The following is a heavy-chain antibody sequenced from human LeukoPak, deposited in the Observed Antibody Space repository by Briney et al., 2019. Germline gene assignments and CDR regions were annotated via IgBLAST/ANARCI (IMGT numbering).Heavy chain of an antibody. CDR3: ARGEARFDY. J-gene: IGHJ4*02. CDR1: GGSFSGYY. D-gene: IGHD1-26*01. Sequence: PSETLSLTCAVYGGSFSGYYWSWIRQPPGKGLEWIGEINHSGSTNYNPSLKSRVTISVDTSKNRLSLKLSSVTAADTAVYYCARGEARFDYWGQGTLVTVSS. V-gene: IGHV4-34*01. CDR2: INHSGST.